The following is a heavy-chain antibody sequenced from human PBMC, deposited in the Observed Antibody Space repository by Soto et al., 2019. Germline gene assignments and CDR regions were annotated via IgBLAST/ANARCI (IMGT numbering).Heavy chain of an antibody. CDR3: ARGGVRGVNTPLHFDY. J-gene: IGHJ4*02. Sequence: QVQLQQWGAGLLKPSETLSLTCAVYGGSFSGYYWCWIRQPPGKGLEWIGEINHSGSTNYNPSLKSRVTISVDTSKNQFSLKLSSVTAADTAVYYCARGGVRGVNTPLHFDYWGQGTLVTVSS. CDR2: INHSGST. D-gene: IGHD3-10*01. CDR1: GGSFSGYY. V-gene: IGHV4-34*01.